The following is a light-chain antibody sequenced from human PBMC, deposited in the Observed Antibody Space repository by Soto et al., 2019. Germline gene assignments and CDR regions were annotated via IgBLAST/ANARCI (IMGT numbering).Light chain of an antibody. V-gene: IGLV2-14*01. CDR1: SSDVGGYNY. CDR3: SSYTSSSTLAVV. Sequence: QSALTQPASVSGSPGQSITISCTGTSSDVGGYNYVSRYQQHPGKAPKLMIYEVSNRPSGVSNRFSGSKSGNTASLTISGLQAEDEADYYCSSYTSSSTLAVVFGGGTKVTVL. CDR2: EVS. J-gene: IGLJ2*01.